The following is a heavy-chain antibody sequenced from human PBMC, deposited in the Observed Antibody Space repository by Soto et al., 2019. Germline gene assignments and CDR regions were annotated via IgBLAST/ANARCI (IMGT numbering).Heavy chain of an antibody. V-gene: IGHV3-21*01. D-gene: IGHD5-12*01. J-gene: IGHJ1*01. Sequence: NPGGSLRLSCAASGFTFSNHAMNWVRQAPGKGLEWVSSISSSSSFRYYADSVKGRFTISRDNAKNSLYLQMKSLRVEDTAVYYCERGATGRDGYNLEFQHWGQGTLVTVS. CDR3: ERGATGRDGYNLEFQH. CDR1: GFTFSNHA. CDR2: ISSSSSFR.